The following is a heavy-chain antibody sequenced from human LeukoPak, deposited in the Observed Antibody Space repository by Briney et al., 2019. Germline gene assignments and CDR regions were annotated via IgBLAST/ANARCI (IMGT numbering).Heavy chain of an antibody. J-gene: IGHJ6*03. CDR1: GFTFSSYT. CDR3: AKTSLSDPSGHYYYMDV. CDR2: ISSSGDYT. Sequence: GGSLRLSCAASGFTFSSYTMNWVRQAPGKGLEWVSSISSSGDYTYYADSMKGRFTISRDNSQNTVSLQLNNLRIEDTALYYCAKTSLSDPSGHYYYMDVWGKGTTVTVSS. D-gene: IGHD3-3*01. V-gene: IGHV3-21*01.